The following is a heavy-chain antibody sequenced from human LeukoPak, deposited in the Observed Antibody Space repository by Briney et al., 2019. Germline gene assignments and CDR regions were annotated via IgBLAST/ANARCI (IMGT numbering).Heavy chain of an antibody. D-gene: IGHD5-18*01. J-gene: IGHJ4*02. CDR3: ARDTAMGDFDY. V-gene: IGHV4-34*01. CDR2: INHSGST. CDR1: GGSFSGYY. Sequence: SETLSLTYAVYGGSFSGYYWSWIRQPPGKGLEWIGEINHSGSTNYNPSLKSRVTISVDTSKNQFSLKLSSVTAADTAVYYCARDTAMGDFDYWGQGTLVTVSS.